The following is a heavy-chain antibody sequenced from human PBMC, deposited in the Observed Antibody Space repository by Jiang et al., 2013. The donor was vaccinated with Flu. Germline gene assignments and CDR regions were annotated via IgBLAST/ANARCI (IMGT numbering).Heavy chain of an antibody. CDR1: GFSLNTSGVS. Sequence: KPTQTLTLTCIFSGFSLNTSGVSVGWIRQPPGKALEWLALIYGNDDEHYNPSLKSRLTITKDTSKNQVALRMTSMDPVDTATYFCGHISHDFDSGGFYSMRDHWGQGTLVTVSS. J-gene: IGHJ5*02. CDR2: IYGNDDE. D-gene: IGHD3-22*01. CDR3: GHISHDFDSGGFYSMRDH. V-gene: IGHV2-5*01.